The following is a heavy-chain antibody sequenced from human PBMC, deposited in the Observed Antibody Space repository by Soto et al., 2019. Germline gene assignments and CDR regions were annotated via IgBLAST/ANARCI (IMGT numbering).Heavy chain of an antibody. CDR1: GGSISSGGYS. V-gene: IGHV4-30-2*01. CDR2: IYHSGST. D-gene: IGHD2-2*01. Sequence: SETLSLTCAVSGGSISSGGYSWSWIRQPPGKGLEWIGYIYHSGSTYYNPSLKSRVTISVDRSKNQFSLKLSSVTAADTAVYYCARGKAFSSTSGNWFDPWGQGTLVTVSS. J-gene: IGHJ5*02. CDR3: ARGKAFSSTSGNWFDP.